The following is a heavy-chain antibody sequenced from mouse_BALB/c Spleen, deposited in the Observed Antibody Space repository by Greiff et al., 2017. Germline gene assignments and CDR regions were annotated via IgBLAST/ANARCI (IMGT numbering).Heavy chain of an antibody. Sequence: EVQLVESGGGLVQPGGSLKLSCAASGFTFSSYGMSWVRQTPDKRLELVATINSNGGSTYYPDSVKGRFTISRDNAKNTLYLQMSSLKSEDTAMYYCARDQLGRAFDYWGQGTTLTVSS. V-gene: IGHV5-6-3*01. CDR3: ARDQLGRAFDY. J-gene: IGHJ2*01. CDR1: GFTFSSYG. D-gene: IGHD4-1*02. CDR2: INSNGGST.